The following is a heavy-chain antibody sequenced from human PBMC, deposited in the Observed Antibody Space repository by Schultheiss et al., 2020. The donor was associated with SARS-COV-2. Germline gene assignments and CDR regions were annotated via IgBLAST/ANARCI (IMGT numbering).Heavy chain of an antibody. CDR1: GGSIDTAY. D-gene: IGHD2-2*01. CDR2: INHSGST. CDR3: ARDPYCSSTSCQSFDY. J-gene: IGHJ4*02. V-gene: IGHV4-59*01. Sequence: SETLSLTCSVSGGSIDTAYWSWIRQSPGKGLEWIGEINHSGSTNYNPSLKSRVTISVDKSKNQFSLKLSSVTAADTAVYYCARDPYCSSTSCQSFDYWGQGTLVTVSS.